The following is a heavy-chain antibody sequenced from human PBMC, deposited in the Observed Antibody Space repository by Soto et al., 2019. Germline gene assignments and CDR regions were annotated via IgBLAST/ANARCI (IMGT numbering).Heavy chain of an antibody. CDR2: IIPIFGTA. D-gene: IGHD2-8*02. CDR3: ARGGAGGISYEPYTDYYYGMDV. CDR1: GGTFSSYA. V-gene: IGHV1-69*13. J-gene: IGHJ6*02. Sequence: VKVSCKASGGTFSSYAISWVRQAPGQGLEWMGGIIPIFGTANYAQKFQGRVTITADESTSTAYMELSSLRSEDTAVYYCARGGAGGISYEPYTDYYYGMDVWGQGTTVTVSS.